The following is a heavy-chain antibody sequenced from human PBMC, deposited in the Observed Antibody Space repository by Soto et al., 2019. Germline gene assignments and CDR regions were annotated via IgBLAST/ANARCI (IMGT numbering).Heavy chain of an antibody. J-gene: IGHJ4*02. Sequence: GGSLRLSCAASGFTFSSYAMHWVRQAPGKGLEWVAVISYDGSNKYYADSVKGRFTISRDNSKNTLYLQMNSLRAEDTAVYYCARATSYDYYYGSGSPLTDYWGQGTLVTVSS. D-gene: IGHD3-10*01. CDR2: ISYDGSNK. CDR3: ARATSYDYYYGSGSPLTDY. CDR1: GFTFSSYA. V-gene: IGHV3-30-3*01.